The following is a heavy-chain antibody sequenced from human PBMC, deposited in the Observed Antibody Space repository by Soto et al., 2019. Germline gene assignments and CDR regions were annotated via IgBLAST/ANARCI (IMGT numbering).Heavy chain of an antibody. CDR1: GYTFTSYY. Sequence: QVQLVQSGAEVKKPGASVKVSCKASGYTFTSYYMHWVRQAPGQGLEWMGIINPSGGSTSYAQKFQGRVTMTRDTSTSTVYMELSSLRSEYKAVYYCARGYYGENTYFQHWGQGTLVTVSS. D-gene: IGHD4-17*01. CDR3: ARGYYGENTYFQH. CDR2: INPSGGST. V-gene: IGHV1-46*03. J-gene: IGHJ1*01.